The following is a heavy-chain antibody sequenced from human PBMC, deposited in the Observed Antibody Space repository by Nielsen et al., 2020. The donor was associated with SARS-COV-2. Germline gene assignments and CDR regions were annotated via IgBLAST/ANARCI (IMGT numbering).Heavy chain of an antibody. CDR3: ARHPTPYSSSWYYFDY. D-gene: IGHD6-13*01. Sequence: SETLSLTCTVSGGSISSGGYYWSWIRQHPGKGLEWIGYIYYSGSTYYNPSLKSRVTISVDTSKNQLSLKLSSVTAADTAVYYCARHPTPYSSSWYYFDYWGQGTLVTVSS. V-gene: IGHV4-31*03. CDR1: GGSISSGGYY. J-gene: IGHJ4*02. CDR2: IYYSGST.